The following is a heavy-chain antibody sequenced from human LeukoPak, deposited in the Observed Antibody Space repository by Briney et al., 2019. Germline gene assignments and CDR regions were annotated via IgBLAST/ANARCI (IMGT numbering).Heavy chain of an antibody. CDR2: IYYSGST. V-gene: IGHV4-39*07. Sequence: PSETLSLTCTVSGGSISSSSYYWGWIRQPPGKGLEWIGSIYYSGSTYYNPSLKSRVTISVDTSKNQFSLKLSSVTAADTAVYYCARALTTLDYWGQGTLVTVSS. D-gene: IGHD4-11*01. CDR1: GGSISSSSYY. J-gene: IGHJ4*02. CDR3: ARALTTLDY.